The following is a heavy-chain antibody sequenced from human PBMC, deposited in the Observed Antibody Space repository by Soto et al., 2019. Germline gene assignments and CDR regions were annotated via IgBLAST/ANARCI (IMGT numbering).Heavy chain of an antibody. D-gene: IGHD3-10*02. CDR3: AHSPRITMYDY. CDR2: IYWDDDK. CDR1: GFSLSTNGVG. V-gene: IGHV2-5*02. Sequence: QITLKESGPTLVKPTQTLTLTCTFSGFSLSTNGVGVGWIRQPPGKALEWLALIYWDDDKRYSPSLKSRLTLTKDTSKNRVVLTMTNMDPVDKATYYCAHSPRITMYDYWGQGTLVTVSS. J-gene: IGHJ4*02.